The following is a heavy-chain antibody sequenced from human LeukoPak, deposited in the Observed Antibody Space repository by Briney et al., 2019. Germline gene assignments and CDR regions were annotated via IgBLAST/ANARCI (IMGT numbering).Heavy chain of an antibody. CDR3: ARQVVEMTTISAFDI. J-gene: IGHJ3*02. D-gene: IGHD5-24*01. V-gene: IGHV4-38-2*01. Sequence: SETLSLTCAVSDYSISSGYYWGWIRQPPGKGLEWIGSIYHSGSTYYNPSLKSRVTISVDTSKNQFSLKLSSVTAADTAVYYCARQVVEMTTISAFDIWGQGTMATVSS. CDR1: DYSISSGYY. CDR2: IYHSGST.